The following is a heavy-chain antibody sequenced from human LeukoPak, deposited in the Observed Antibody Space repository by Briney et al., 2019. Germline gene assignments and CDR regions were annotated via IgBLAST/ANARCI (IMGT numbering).Heavy chain of an antibody. D-gene: IGHD4-17*01. J-gene: IGHJ4*02. CDR3: AKDGYGDHTVDY. CDR1: GFTFSAYA. V-gene: IGHV3-23*01. CDR2: ISRSGVST. Sequence: GGSLRLSCAGSGFTFSAYAMSWVRQAPGKGLEWVSTISRSGVSTYYADSVRGRFTISRDNSKNTVYLQMNNLRSEDTAVYYCAKDGYGDHTVDYWGQGTLVIVSS.